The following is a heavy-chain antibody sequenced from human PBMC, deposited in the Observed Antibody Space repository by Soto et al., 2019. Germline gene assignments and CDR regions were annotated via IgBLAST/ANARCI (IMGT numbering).Heavy chain of an antibody. CDR2: IYFGGTT. D-gene: IGHD3-22*01. V-gene: IGHV4-59*12. CDR3: ARLGGFYQAFDS. J-gene: IGHJ4*02. Sequence: ATRSLTCAVSGGFISHYYLALIRRLPGKGLECLGYIYFGGTTTYSPSLKSRLTMSLDTSKNQFSLKLTSVAAADTAVYYCARLGGFYQAFDSWGQGALVTVS. CDR1: GGFISHYY.